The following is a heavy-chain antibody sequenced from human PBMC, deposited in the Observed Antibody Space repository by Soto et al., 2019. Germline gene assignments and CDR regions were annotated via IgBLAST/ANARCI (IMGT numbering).Heavy chain of an antibody. CDR3: ARDRPVLRYFDTPPNWFDP. V-gene: IGHV1-18*01. Sequence: ASVKVSCKASGYTFTSYGISWVRQAPGQGLEWMGWISAYNGNTNYAQKLQGRVTMTTDTSTSTAYMELRSLRSDDTAVYYCARDRPVLRYFDTPPNWFDPWGQGTQVTVSS. D-gene: IGHD3-9*01. J-gene: IGHJ5*02. CDR1: GYTFTSYG. CDR2: ISAYNGNT.